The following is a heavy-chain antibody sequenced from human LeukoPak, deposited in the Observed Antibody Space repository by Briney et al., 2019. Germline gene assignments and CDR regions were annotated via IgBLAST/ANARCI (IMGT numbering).Heavy chain of an antibody. Sequence: SETLSLTCTVSGGSISSYYWSGIRQPPGKGLEWIGYIYYSGSTNYNPSLKSRVTISVDTSKNQFSLKLSSVTAADTAVYYCARIYDSSGYYPLDYWGQGTLVTVSS. CDR1: GGSISSYY. J-gene: IGHJ4*02. V-gene: IGHV4-59*12. CDR3: ARIYDSSGYYPLDY. CDR2: IYYSGST. D-gene: IGHD3-22*01.